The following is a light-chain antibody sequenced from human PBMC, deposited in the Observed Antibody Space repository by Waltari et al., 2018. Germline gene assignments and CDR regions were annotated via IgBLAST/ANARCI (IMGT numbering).Light chain of an antibody. CDR3: CSYAGSYVI. V-gene: IGLV2-11*01. J-gene: IGLJ2*01. CDR1: SSYDGDPKF. CDR2: DGK. Sequence: QSGLTQPRSVSGSPGQSVTISCTGISSYDGDPKFVSWYQQHPGKAPKLIIYDGKKRAYGVPDRFSGSKSANTASLTISGLQAEDEADYSCCSYAGSYVIFGEGNKLTVL.